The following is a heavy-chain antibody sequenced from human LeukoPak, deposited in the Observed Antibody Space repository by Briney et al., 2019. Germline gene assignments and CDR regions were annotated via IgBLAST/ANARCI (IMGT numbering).Heavy chain of an antibody. CDR3: ARDGYSGSPQH. J-gene: IGHJ1*01. CDR1: GGSISSSY. V-gene: IGHV4-59*01. CDR2: IHYSGST. Sequence: SETLSLTCTVSGGSISSSYWNWIRQPPGRGLEWIGDIHYSGSTNYNPSLKSRVTISVDTSKNQFSLKLSSVTTADTAVYYCARDGYSGSPQHWGQGTLVTVSS. D-gene: IGHD1-26*01.